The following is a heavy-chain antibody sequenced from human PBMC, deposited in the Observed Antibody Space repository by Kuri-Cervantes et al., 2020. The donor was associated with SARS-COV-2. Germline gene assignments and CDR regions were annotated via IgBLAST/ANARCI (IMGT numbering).Heavy chain of an antibody. Sequence: GGSLRLSCAASGFTFSSYSVNWVRQAPGKGLEWVSSISSSSSYIYYADSVKGRFTISRDNAKNSLYLQMNSLKTEDTAVYYCTSRRSSGYYYPEHFDYWGQGTLVTVSS. CDR3: TSRRSSGYYYPEHFDY. CDR2: ISSSSSYI. CDR1: GFTFSSYS. D-gene: IGHD3-22*01. V-gene: IGHV3-21*03. J-gene: IGHJ4*02.